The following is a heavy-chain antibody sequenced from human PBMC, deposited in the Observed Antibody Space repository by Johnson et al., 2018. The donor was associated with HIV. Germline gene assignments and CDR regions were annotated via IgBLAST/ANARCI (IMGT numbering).Heavy chain of an antibody. CDR2: ISYDGSNK. CDR3: ARDYDIPRYEGLDI. J-gene: IGHJ3*02. Sequence: QVQLVESGGGVVQPGRSLKVSCAASGFTFSSYDMHWVRQPPGKGLERVAVISYDGSNKYYADSVKGRFTISRDNSKNTLYLQMHSLRTEDTAVYYCARDYDIPRYEGLDIWGQWTMVTV. V-gene: IGHV3-30-3*01. D-gene: IGHD3-9*01. CDR1: GFTFSSYD.